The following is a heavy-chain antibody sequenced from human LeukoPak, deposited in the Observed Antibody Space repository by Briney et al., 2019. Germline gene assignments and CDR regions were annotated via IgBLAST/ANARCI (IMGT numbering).Heavy chain of an antibody. Sequence: GGPLRLSCAASGFSFSDYYRGWIRQAPGKGLEWVSYISSSGSTIYYADSVKGRITISRDKAKNSLYLQMNSLRAEDTAVYYCARSFSVLRFLEWLFNYWGQGTLVTVSS. D-gene: IGHD3-3*01. CDR1: GFSFSDYY. J-gene: IGHJ4*02. CDR3: ARSFSVLRFLEWLFNY. V-gene: IGHV3-11*04. CDR2: ISSSGSTI.